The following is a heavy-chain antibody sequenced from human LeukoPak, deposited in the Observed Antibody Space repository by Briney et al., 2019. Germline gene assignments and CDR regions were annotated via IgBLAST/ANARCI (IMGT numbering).Heavy chain of an antibody. Sequence: GGSLRLSCAASGLTFSDYYMSWIRQAPGKGLEWVSYISSSGSTIYYADSVKGRFTISRDNAKNSLYLQMNSLRAEDTAVYYCARNSSGGSYYRVLYYYYYYMDVWGKGTTVTVSS. J-gene: IGHJ6*03. V-gene: IGHV3-11*04. D-gene: IGHD1-26*01. CDR3: ARNSSGGSYYRVLYYYYYYMDV. CDR2: ISSSGSTI. CDR1: GLTFSDYY.